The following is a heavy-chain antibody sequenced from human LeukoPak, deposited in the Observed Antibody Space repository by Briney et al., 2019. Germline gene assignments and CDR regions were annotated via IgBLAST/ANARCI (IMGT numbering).Heavy chain of an antibody. D-gene: IGHD3-16*01. J-gene: IGHJ4*02. CDR2: VMSGRGST. CDR1: GFSVSGYS. V-gene: IGHV3-11*05. CDR3: TRERRGSYYAFES. Sequence: PGGSLRLSCAASGFSVSGYSISWIRQSPGKGPEWISYVMSGRGSTNYADSVKGRFTISRDNAKNSVALQLDGLRADDTAVYFCTRERRGSYYAFESWGQGTLVTVPS.